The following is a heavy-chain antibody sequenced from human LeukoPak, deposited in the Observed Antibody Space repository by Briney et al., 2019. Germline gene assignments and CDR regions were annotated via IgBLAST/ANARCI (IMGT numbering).Heavy chain of an antibody. D-gene: IGHD6-13*01. V-gene: IGHV3-21*01. Sequence: GGSLRLSCAASGFTVSSNYMSWVRQAPGKGLEWVSSISSSSSYIYYADSVKGRFTISRDNAKNSLYLQMNSLRAEDTAVYYCAGAYSRYNWFDPWGQGTLVTVSS. CDR3: AGAYSRYNWFDP. CDR1: GFTVSSNY. J-gene: IGHJ5*02. CDR2: ISSSSSYI.